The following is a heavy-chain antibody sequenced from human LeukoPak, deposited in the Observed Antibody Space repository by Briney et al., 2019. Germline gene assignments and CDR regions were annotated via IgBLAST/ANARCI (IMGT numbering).Heavy chain of an antibody. Sequence: SETLSLTCTVSGGSISSGGYSWSWIRQHPGKGLEWIGYIYYSGSTYYNPSLKSRVTISVDTSKNQFSLKLSSVTAADTAVYYCARGSTEYDSSGYYEWGQGTLVTVSS. CDR1: GGSISSGGYS. V-gene: IGHV4-31*03. J-gene: IGHJ4*02. D-gene: IGHD3-22*01. CDR3: ARGSTEYDSSGYYE. CDR2: IYYSGST.